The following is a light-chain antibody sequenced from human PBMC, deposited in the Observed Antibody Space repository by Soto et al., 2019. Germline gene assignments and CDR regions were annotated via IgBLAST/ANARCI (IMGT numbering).Light chain of an antibody. CDR2: EVS. V-gene: IGLV2-8*01. CDR1: SSDVGAYNY. CDR3: SSFAGNNKLV. Sequence: QSVLTQPPSASGSPGQSVTISCTGTSSDVGAYNYVSWYQQHPGKAPNLMIYEVSKRPSGVPDRFSGSKSGNTASLTVSGLQAEDEADYYCSSFAGNNKLVFGGGTKVTVL. J-gene: IGLJ2*01.